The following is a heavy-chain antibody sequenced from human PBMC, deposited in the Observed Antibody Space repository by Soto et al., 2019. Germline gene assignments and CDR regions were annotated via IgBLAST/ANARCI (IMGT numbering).Heavy chain of an antibody. D-gene: IGHD2-8*01. CDR2: IYYSGST. J-gene: IGHJ6*02. CDR3: ARTPYCTNGVCYNKGYYYYGMDV. CDR1: GGSISSGDYY. V-gene: IGHV4-30-4*01. Sequence: SETLSLTCTVSGGSISSGDYYWSWIRQPPGKGLEWIGYIYYSGSTYYNPSLKSRVTISVDTSKNQSSLKLSSVTAADTAVYYCARTPYCTNGVCYNKGYYYYGMDVWGQGTTVTVSS.